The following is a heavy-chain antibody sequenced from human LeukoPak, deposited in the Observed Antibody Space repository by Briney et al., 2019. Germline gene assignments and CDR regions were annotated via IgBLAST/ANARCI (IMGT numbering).Heavy chain of an antibody. J-gene: IGHJ3*02. CDR3: AKARAVTTDLDAFDI. D-gene: IGHD4-17*01. CDR1: GGSIASSSHY. CDR2: ISYSGDI. V-gene: IGHV4-39*01. Sequence: SETLSLTCTVSGGSIASSSHYWAWIRQPPGKGLQWIGSISYSGDIYNNPSLKSRVTISVDTSKNQLSLKLSSVTAADTAVYYCAKARAVTTDLDAFDIWGQGTMVTVSS.